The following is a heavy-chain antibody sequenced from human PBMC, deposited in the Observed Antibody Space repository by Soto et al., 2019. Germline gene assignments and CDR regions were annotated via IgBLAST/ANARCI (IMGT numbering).Heavy chain of an antibody. V-gene: IGHV3-48*03. CDR3: VRRYCSSTSCTFDY. Sequence: GGSLRLSCVTSEFTFSTYEMNWVRQAPGKGLEWVSYISGSGNIIYYADSVKGRFTISRDNAKSSLSLQMDSLRAEDTAVYYCVRRYCSSTSCTFDYWGQGTLVTVSS. J-gene: IGHJ4*02. D-gene: IGHD2-2*01. CDR1: EFTFSTYE. CDR2: ISGSGNII.